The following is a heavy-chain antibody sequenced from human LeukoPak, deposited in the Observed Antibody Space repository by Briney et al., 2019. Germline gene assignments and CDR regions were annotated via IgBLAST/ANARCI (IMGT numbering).Heavy chain of an antibody. J-gene: IGHJ4*02. D-gene: IGHD2-2*01. CDR3: ARDWAQHCSSTSCYGPFDY. V-gene: IGHV1-8*01. CDR1: GYTFTSYD. Sequence: ASVKVSCKASGYTFTSYDINWVRQATGQGLEWMGWMNPNSGNTGYAQKFQGRVTMTRNTSISTAYMELSSLRSEDTAVYYCARDWAQHCSSTSCYGPFDYWGQGTLVTVSS. CDR2: MNPNSGNT.